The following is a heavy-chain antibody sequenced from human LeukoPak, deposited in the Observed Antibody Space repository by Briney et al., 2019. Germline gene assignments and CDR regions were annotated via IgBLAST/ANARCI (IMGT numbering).Heavy chain of an antibody. V-gene: IGHV3-23*01. Sequence: GGSQRLACAASGFTFSSYAMSWVRQAPGKGLEWVSAISGRGGSTYFADSVKGRFTVSRDNSKNTLYLQMNSLRAEDTALYYCAKGAREAFYDFWSGSSHFDYWGQGTLVTVSS. J-gene: IGHJ4*02. D-gene: IGHD3-3*01. CDR2: ISGRGGST. CDR1: GFTFSSYA. CDR3: AKGAREAFYDFWSGSSHFDY.